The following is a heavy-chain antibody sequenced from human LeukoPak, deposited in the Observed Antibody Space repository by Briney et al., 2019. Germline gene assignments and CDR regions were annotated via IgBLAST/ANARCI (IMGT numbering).Heavy chain of an antibody. V-gene: IGHV3-30*04. J-gene: IGHJ3*02. CDR3: ARIRRLRSLENAFDI. Sequence: GGSLRLSCAASGFTFSSYAMHWVRQAPGKGLEWVAVISYEGSNKYYADSVKGRFTISRDNSKKTLYLQMNSLRAEDTAVYYCARIRRLRSLENAFDIWGQGTMVTVSS. CDR1: GFTFSSYA. D-gene: IGHD4-17*01. CDR2: ISYEGSNK.